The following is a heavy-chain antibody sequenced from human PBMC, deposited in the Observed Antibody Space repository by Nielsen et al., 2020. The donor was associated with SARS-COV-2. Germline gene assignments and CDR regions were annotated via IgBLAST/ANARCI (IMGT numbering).Heavy chain of an antibody. CDR3: ARGFER. V-gene: IGHV4-59*06. J-gene: IGHJ4*02. Sequence: SETLSLTCTVSGGSISNYYWSWIRQHPGKGLEWIGYIYYSGSTYYNPSLKSRVTISVDTSKNQFSLKLSSVTAADTAVYYCARGFERWGQGTLVTVSS. D-gene: IGHD3-16*01. CDR2: IYYSGST. CDR1: GGSISNYY.